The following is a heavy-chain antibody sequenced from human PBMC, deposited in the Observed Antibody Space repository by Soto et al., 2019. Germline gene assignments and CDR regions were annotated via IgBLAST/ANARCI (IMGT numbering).Heavy chain of an antibody. CDR2: INHSGST. CDR1: GGSFSGYY. Sequence: NPSAILSLTCAVYGGSFSGYYWSWIRQPPGKGLEWIGEINHSGSTNYNPSLKSRVTISVDTSKNQSSLKLSSVTAAATAVYYCGRVSYYYGSGSYRSHSIDVWGQVTTVTVSS. J-gene: IGHJ6*02. CDR3: GRVSYYYGSGSYRSHSIDV. D-gene: IGHD3-10*01. V-gene: IGHV4-34*01.